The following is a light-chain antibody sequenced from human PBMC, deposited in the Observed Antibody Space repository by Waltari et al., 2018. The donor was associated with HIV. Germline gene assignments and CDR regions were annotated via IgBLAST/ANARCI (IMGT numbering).Light chain of an antibody. CDR3: SSYSTITSLYV. CDR2: MLS. J-gene: IGLJ1*01. CDR1: VVDSGPEIY. V-gene: IGLV2-14*01. Sequence: QSALAQPASVSGSPGQSITISCAGAVVDSGPEIYVSWYQQHPGRAPRLIIYMLSIRPSGVSVRFSGSSSGMSATLTISGLQSDDEAHYYCSSYSTITSLYVFGTGTRVTVL.